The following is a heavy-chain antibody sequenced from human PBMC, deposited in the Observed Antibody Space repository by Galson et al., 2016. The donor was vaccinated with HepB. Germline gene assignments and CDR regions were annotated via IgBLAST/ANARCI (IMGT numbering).Heavy chain of an antibody. D-gene: IGHD2-2*01. CDR1: GFTVSTNY. CDR2: IYSDDST. V-gene: IGHV3-66*01. J-gene: IGHJ4*02. CDR3: ARDSPLPAAFDH. Sequence: SLRLSCAASGFTVSTNYMSWVRQAPGKGLEWVSVIYSDDSTYYADSVKGRFTIFRDNSKNTVYFQLNSLRVEDTAVYYCARDSPLPAAFDHWGQGTLVTVTS.